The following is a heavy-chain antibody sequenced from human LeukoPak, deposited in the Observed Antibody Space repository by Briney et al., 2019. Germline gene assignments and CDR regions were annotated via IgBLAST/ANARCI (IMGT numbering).Heavy chain of an antibody. D-gene: IGHD3-3*01. V-gene: IGHV3-33*01. CDR3: ARDSTIFGVAGHMDV. Sequence: RTGGSLRLSCAASGFTFSSYGMHWVRQAPGKGLEWVAVIWYDGSNKYYADSVKGRFTISRDNSKNTLYLQMNSLRAEDTAVYYCARDSTIFGVAGHMDVWGKGTTVTVS. CDR2: IWYDGSNK. CDR1: GFTFSSYG. J-gene: IGHJ6*03.